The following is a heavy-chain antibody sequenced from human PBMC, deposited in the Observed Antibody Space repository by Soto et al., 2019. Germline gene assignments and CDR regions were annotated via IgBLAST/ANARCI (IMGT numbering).Heavy chain of an antibody. CDR2: IYPDDSDT. V-gene: IGHV5-51*01. CDR1: GYSFTNYW. D-gene: IGHD5-12*01. CDR3: ASCGQSAYDYYNYYRDV. Sequence: GESLKISCRGSGYSFTNYWIAWVRHKPGRGLEWMRIIYPDDSDTRYGPSFQGQVTISADKSTSTAYLQWSSLKASDSAMYYCASCGQSAYDYYNYYRDVWGKGTTVSVSS. J-gene: IGHJ6*03.